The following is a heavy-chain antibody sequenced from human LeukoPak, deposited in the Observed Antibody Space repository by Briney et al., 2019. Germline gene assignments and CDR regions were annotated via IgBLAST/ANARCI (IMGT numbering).Heavy chain of an antibody. V-gene: IGHV4-34*01. J-gene: IGHJ3*02. CDR1: GGSFSGYY. D-gene: IGHD4-17*01. CDR3: AREPPTTHLKDAFDI. Sequence: PSETLSFTCAVYGGSFSGYYWSWIRQPPGKGLEWIGEINHSGSTNYNPSLKSRVTISVDTSKNQFSLKLSSVTAADTAVYYCAREPPTTHLKDAFDIWGQGTMVTVSS. CDR2: INHSGST.